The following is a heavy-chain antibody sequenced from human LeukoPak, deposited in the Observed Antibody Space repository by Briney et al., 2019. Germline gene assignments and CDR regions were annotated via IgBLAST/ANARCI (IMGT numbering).Heavy chain of an antibody. D-gene: IGHD6-19*01. Sequence: SETLSLTCAVYGGSFSGYYGSWIRQPPGKGLEWIGGINHSGSTNYNPSLKSRVTISVDTSKNQFSLKLSSVTAADTAVYYCARGVPGSSVLYGGFDPWGQGTLVTVSS. CDR1: GGSFSGYY. CDR3: ARGVPGSSVLYGGFDP. CDR2: INHSGST. J-gene: IGHJ5*02. V-gene: IGHV4-34*01.